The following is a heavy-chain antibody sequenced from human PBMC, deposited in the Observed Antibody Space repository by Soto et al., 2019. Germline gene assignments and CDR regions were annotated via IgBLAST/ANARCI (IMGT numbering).Heavy chain of an antibody. CDR2: INPNSGGT. J-gene: IGHJ6*02. CDR1: GYTFTGYY. V-gene: IGHV1-2*02. Sequence: GASVKVSCKASGYTFTGYYMHWVRQAPGQGLEWMGWINPNSGGTNYAQKFQGRVTMTRDTSISTAYMELSRLRSDDTAVYYCAAYYDILTGYYSAYYYYGMDVWGQGTTVTVSS. D-gene: IGHD3-9*01. CDR3: AAYYDILTGYYSAYYYYGMDV.